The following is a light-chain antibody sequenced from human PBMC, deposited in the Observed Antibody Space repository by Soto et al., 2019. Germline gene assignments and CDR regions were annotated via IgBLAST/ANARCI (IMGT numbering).Light chain of an antibody. CDR3: SSFTGTTTLHV. V-gene: IGLV2-14*03. CDR1: SSDVGAYKY. CDR2: GVS. J-gene: IGLJ1*01. Sequence: ALSQPSSLSVSPGQSITISFTGTSSDVGAYKYVSWYQQHPGKAPKLIIYGVSNRPSGVSNRFSGSKSGNTAFLTISGLQPEHEADYYCSSFTGTTTLHVFGTGTKVTAL.